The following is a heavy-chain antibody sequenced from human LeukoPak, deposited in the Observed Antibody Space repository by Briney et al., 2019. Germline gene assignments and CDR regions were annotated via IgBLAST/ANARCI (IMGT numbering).Heavy chain of an antibody. CDR1: GYTFTSYG. D-gene: IGHD5-12*01. CDR2: ISAYNGNT. J-gene: IGHJ4*02. Sequence: ASVKVSCKASGYTFTSYGISWVRQAPGQGLEWMGWISAYNGNTNYAQKLQGRVTMATDTSTSTAYMELRSLRSDDTAVYYCARATGYSGYEPFDYWGQGTLVTVSS. CDR3: ARATGYSGYEPFDY. V-gene: IGHV1-18*01.